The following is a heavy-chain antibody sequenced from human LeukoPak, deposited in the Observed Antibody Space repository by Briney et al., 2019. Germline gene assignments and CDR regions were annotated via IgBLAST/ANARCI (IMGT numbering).Heavy chain of an antibody. Sequence: GGSLRLSCAASGFTFSSYSMNWVRQAPGKGLEWVSSISSSSSYIYYADSVRGRFTISRDNAKNSLYLQMNSLRVEDTAFYYCARDDLLHRNWFDPWGQGTLVTVSS. CDR3: ARDDLLHRNWFDP. V-gene: IGHV3-21*04. J-gene: IGHJ5*02. D-gene: IGHD3-22*01. CDR2: ISSSSSYI. CDR1: GFTFSSYS.